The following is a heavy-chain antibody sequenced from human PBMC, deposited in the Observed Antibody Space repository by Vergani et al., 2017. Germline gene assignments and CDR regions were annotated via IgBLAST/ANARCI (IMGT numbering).Heavy chain of an antibody. Sequence: QVQLVESGGGVVQPGRSLRLSCAASGFTFSSYAMHWVRQAPGKGLEWVAVISYDGSNKYYADSVKGRFTISRDNSKNTLYLQMNSLRAEDTAVYYCASEVDTAIPERINFYYYYMDVWGKGTTVTVSS. CDR3: ASEVDTAIPERINFYYYYMDV. V-gene: IGHV3-30-3*01. CDR2: ISYDGSNK. CDR1: GFTFSSYA. J-gene: IGHJ6*03. D-gene: IGHD5-18*01.